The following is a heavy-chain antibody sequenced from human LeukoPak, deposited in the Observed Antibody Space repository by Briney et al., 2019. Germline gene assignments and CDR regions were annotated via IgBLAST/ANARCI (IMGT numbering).Heavy chain of an antibody. D-gene: IGHD6-13*01. J-gene: IGHJ4*02. CDR1: GFTFSGSA. V-gene: IGHV3-73*01. CDR2: IRSKANSYAT. CDR3: TALGIAAAGMDC. Sequence: PGGSLRLSCAASGFTFSGSAIHWVRQASGKGLEWLGRIRSKANSYATAYGASVEGRFTISRDDSKNTAYLQMNSLITEDTAVYFCTALGIAAAGMDCWGQGTLVTVSS.